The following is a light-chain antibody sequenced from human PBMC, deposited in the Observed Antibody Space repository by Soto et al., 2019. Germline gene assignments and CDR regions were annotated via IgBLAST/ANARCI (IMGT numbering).Light chain of an antibody. CDR1: QSISSY. CDR3: QQYETFSGT. V-gene: IGKV1-39*01. CDR2: AAS. J-gene: IGKJ1*01. Sequence: DIQMTQSPSSLSASLGDRVTITCRASQSISSYLNWYQQKPGKAPKLLIYAASSLQSGVPSRFSGSGSGTKFTLTIASLQPDDFATYYCQQYETFSGTFGPGTKVDI.